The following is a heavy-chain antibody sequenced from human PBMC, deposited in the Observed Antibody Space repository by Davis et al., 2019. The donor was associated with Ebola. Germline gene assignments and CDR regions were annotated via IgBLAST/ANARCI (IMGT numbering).Heavy chain of an antibody. D-gene: IGHD3-22*01. V-gene: IGHV3-21*01. J-gene: IGHJ4*02. CDR1: GFTFSRYT. CDR2: ISSSSSYI. Sequence: GESLKISCAASGFTFSRYTMNWVRQAPGKGLEWVSSISSSSSYIYYADSVKGRFTISRDNAKNSLYLQMNSLRAEDTAVYYCAREADYYDSRGYSHYFDYWGQGTLVTVSS. CDR3: AREADYYDSRGYSHYFDY.